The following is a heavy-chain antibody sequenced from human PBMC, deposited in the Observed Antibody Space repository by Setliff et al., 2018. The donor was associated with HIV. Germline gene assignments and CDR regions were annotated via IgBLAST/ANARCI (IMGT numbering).Heavy chain of an antibody. V-gene: IGHV2-5*01. Sequence: PTLVNPTQTLTLTCTFSGLSLSTSGVGVGWIRQSPGKALEWLAFIYWNNNKHYSTSLKSRLTVTKDTSKNRVVFTMTNMDSVDTATYYCAYSGRQLRGPYFDFWGQGTPVTVSS. J-gene: IGHJ4*02. D-gene: IGHD1-1*01. CDR3: AYSGRQLRGPYFDF. CDR2: IYWNNNK. CDR1: GLSLSTSGVG.